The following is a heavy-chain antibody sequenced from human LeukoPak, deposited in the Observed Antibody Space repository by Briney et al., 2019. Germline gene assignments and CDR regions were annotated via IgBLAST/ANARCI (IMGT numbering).Heavy chain of an antibody. Sequence: GASVKVSCKASGFTFSTSGISWVRQVPGQGLEWMGWISAYNGNTHYAQKFQGRVTMTTDTSTSTAYMELRSLGSDDTAVYYCARDSSRYFEQLVPAGFETWGQGTLVTVSS. CDR3: ARDSSRYFEQLVPAGFET. V-gene: IGHV1-18*01. CDR1: GFTFSTSG. D-gene: IGHD3-9*01. J-gene: IGHJ5*02. CDR2: ISAYNGNT.